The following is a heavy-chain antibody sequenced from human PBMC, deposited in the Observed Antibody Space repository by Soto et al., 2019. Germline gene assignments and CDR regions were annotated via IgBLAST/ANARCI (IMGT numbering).Heavy chain of an antibody. D-gene: IGHD3-16*01. CDR3: ARGRDYDTKWGKLRISSLDV. Sequence: QVQLVQSAGEMKKPGASVQVSCKASGYTFIRYGITWVRQAPGQGFEWMGWISPYDDSTIYAQKLQGRVTMTASTATRIGILWLGRLKSDGTAVDYCARGRDYDTKWGKLRISSLDVWVQRTSVNVSS. J-gene: IGHJ6*01. V-gene: IGHV1-18*01. CDR2: ISPYDDST. CDR1: GYTFIRYG.